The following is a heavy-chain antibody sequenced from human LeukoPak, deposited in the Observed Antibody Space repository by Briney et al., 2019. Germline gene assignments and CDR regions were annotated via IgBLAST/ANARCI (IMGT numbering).Heavy chain of an antibody. V-gene: IGHV3-7*01. Sequence: GGSLRLSCAASGFTFSSYWMSWVRQAPGKELEWVANIKQDGSEKYYVDPVKGRFTISRDNAKNSLYLQMNSLRAEDTAVYYCARAERFFGDYYYYYYMDVWGKGTTVTVSS. D-gene: IGHD4-17*01. CDR2: IKQDGSEK. CDR3: ARAERFFGDYYYYYYMDV. CDR1: GFTFSSYW. J-gene: IGHJ6*03.